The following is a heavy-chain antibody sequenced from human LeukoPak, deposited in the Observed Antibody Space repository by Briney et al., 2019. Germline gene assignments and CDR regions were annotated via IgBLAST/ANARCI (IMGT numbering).Heavy chain of an antibody. CDR1: GGSTSTYF. V-gene: IGHV4-4*09. CDR2: IYASGTT. Sequence: SETLSLTCTVAGGSTSTYFWSWIRQPPGRGLEWIGFIYASGTTSYNPSLKSRVSISIGTSNNQFSLKLTSVTAADTAVYYCARHVASYYYMDVWGKGTTVTVSS. CDR3: ARHVASYYYMDV. D-gene: IGHD4/OR15-4a*01. J-gene: IGHJ6*03.